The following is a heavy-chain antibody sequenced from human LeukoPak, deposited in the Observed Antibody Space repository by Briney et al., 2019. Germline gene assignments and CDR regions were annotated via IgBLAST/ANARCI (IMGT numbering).Heavy chain of an antibody. J-gene: IGHJ6*04. Sequence: GGSLRLSCAASGFTVSSNYMSWVRQAPGKGLEWVSVIYSGGSTYYADSVKGRFSISRDNSKNTLYLQMNSLRAEDTAVYYCASVAHDYGDYGGMDVWGKGTTVTVSS. CDR1: GFTVSSNY. CDR3: ASVAHDYGDYGGMDV. V-gene: IGHV3-53*01. D-gene: IGHD4-17*01. CDR2: IYSGGST.